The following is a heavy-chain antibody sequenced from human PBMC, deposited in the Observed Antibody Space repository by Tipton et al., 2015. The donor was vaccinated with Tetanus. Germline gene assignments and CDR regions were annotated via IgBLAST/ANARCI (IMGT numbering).Heavy chain of an antibody. CDR2: IYHSGGA. J-gene: IGHJ4*02. Sequence: TLSLTCDVSGASISSNNWWGWVRQSPGKGLEWIGEIYHSGGAKHNPSLKNRVIMSVDKSKNQFSLKMYSLTAADTAVYYCARAPPESSLPRGFDSWGQVVLVTVSS. CDR1: GASISSNNW. D-gene: IGHD2-15*01. CDR3: ARAPPESSLPRGFDS. V-gene: IGHV4-4*02.